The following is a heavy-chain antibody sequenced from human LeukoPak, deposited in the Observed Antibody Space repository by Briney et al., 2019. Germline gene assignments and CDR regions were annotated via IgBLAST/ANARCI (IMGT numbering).Heavy chain of an antibody. D-gene: IGHD1-26*01. J-gene: IGHJ5*02. V-gene: IGHV4-61*02. Sequence: SETLSLTCTVSGGSISSGSYYWSWIRQPAGKGLEWIGRIYTSGSTNYNPSLKSRVTMSVDTSKNQFSLKLSSVTAADTAVYYCARDPIHSGSYMNWFDPWGQGTLVTVSS. CDR1: GGSISSGSYY. CDR2: IYTSGST. CDR3: ARDPIHSGSYMNWFDP.